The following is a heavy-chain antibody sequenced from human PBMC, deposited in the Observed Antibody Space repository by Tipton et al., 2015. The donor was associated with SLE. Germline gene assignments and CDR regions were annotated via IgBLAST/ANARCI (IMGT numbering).Heavy chain of an antibody. D-gene: IGHD4-17*01. J-gene: IGHJ6*02. CDR1: GFTIGNYW. V-gene: IGHV3-74*01. CDR3: VSTVVDKNV. CDR2: ITSDGSTT. Sequence: SLRLSCAATGFTIGNYWMFWVRQAPGKGLVWVSVITSDGSTTTYADSVRGRFTISRDNAKNTLYLQMNSLRAEDTGVYYCVSTVVDKNVWGRGTTVPVSS.